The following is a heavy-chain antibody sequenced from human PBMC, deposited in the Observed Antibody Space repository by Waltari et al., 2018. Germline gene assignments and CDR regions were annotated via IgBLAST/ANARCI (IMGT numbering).Heavy chain of an antibody. D-gene: IGHD3-10*01. CDR2: IYYSGST. J-gene: IGHJ4*02. CDR1: GGSLSSSSYY. V-gene: IGHV4-39*01. Sequence: QLQLQESGPGLVKPSETLSLTCTVSGGSLSSSSYYWGWMRQPPGKGLEWIGSIYYSGSTYYNPSLKSRVTISVDTSKNQFSLKLSSVTAADTAVYYCARCYGSVDFDYWGQGTLVTVSS. CDR3: ARCYGSVDFDY.